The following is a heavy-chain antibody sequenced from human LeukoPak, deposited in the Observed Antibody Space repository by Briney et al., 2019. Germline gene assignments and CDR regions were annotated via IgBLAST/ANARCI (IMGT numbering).Heavy chain of an antibody. Sequence: GESLKISCKGSGYNFATYWIVWVRQMPGKGLEWMGVIYPGDSETRYSPSFQGQVTISADKSITTAYLQWSSLKASDTAMYYCAKLGGYDILTGDAFDIWGQGTMVTVSS. J-gene: IGHJ3*02. CDR1: GYNFATYW. V-gene: IGHV5-51*01. CDR2: IYPGDSET. CDR3: AKLGGYDILTGDAFDI. D-gene: IGHD3-9*01.